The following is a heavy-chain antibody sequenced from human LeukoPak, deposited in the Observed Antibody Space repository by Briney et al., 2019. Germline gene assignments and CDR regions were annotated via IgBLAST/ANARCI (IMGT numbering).Heavy chain of an antibody. CDR3: AKEGAYPIITYDS. D-gene: IGHD1-14*01. Sequence: PGGSLRLSCAASGFTFSNYWMNWLRQAPGKGLEGVANIKQDGSEKYYVDSVKGRFTISRDNAKNSLYLQMNSLRAEDAGVYYCAKEGAYPIITYDSWGQGTLVTVSS. CDR1: GFTFSNYW. V-gene: IGHV3-7*01. J-gene: IGHJ5*01. CDR2: IKQDGSEK.